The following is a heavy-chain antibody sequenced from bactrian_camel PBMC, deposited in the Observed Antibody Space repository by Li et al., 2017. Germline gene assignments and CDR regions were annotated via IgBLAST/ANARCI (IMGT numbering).Heavy chain of an antibody. J-gene: IGHJ4*01. CDR1: GSTRSLNC. D-gene: IGHD3*01. CDR3: VTGHFYYPF. Sequence: HVQLVESGGGSVQPGGSLTLSCVVSGSTRSLNCMGWFRQAIGKEREGVASIDPFHDATNYADFVKGRFTISRDNAKKTVYLQMNSLKSDDSALYYCVTGHFYYPFWGQGTQVTVS. V-gene: IGHV3S54*01. CDR2: IDPFHDAT.